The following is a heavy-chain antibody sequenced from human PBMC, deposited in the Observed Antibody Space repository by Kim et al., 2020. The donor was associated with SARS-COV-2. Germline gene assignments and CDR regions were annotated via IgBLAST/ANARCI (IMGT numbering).Heavy chain of an antibody. J-gene: IGHJ4*02. CDR3: AKGGPGGSDYDY. CDR2: IVSKKDGEAR. V-gene: IGHV3-15*04. D-gene: IGHD1-26*01. CDR1: GFPFPNAW. Sequence: GGSLRLSCTTSGFPFPNAWMHWVRQAPGKGLEWVGRIVSKKDGEARNYAAPVQGRFTISRDDSTNTLFLQMSSLKTDDTAMYFCAKGGPGGSDYDYWGQGTLVTVSS.